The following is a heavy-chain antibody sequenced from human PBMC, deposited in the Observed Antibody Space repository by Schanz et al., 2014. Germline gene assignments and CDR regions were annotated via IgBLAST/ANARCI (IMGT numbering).Heavy chain of an antibody. CDR2: IYSDGRT. Sequence: EVQLVESGGGLIQPGGSLRLSCVASGFTVSSNYMSWVRQAPGKGLEWVSVIYSDGRTYYGDSVKGRFTISRDNSKNTLYLQMNSLRDEDTAMYYCARGGATRFDYWGQGTLVTVSS. CDR1: GFTVSSNY. J-gene: IGHJ4*02. D-gene: IGHD1-26*01. V-gene: IGHV3-53*01. CDR3: ARGGATRFDY.